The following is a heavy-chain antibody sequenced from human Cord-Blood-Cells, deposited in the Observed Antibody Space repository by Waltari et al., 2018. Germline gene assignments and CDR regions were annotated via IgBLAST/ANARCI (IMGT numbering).Heavy chain of an antibody. D-gene: IGHD4-17*01. CDR2: INHSGST. V-gene: IGHV4-34*01. CDR1: GGSFSGYY. Sequence: QVQLQQWGAGLLKPSETLSLTCAVYGGSFSGYYWSWIRQPPGKGLEWIGEINHSGSTNHNPSLESLVTISVDTSKNQFSLKLSSVTAADTAVYYCARGLGYGGNFDYWGQGTLVTVSS. J-gene: IGHJ4*02. CDR3: ARGLGYGGNFDY.